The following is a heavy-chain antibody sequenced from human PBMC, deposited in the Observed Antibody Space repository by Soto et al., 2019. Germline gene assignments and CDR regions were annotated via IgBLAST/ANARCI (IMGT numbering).Heavy chain of an antibody. D-gene: IGHD3-9*01. CDR3: ARDKDWAFDY. CDR1: GFTFSSYI. CDR2: IFATSTTI. J-gene: IGHJ4*02. Sequence: PGGSLRLSCVASGFTFSSYIMVWVRQAPGKGLGWISYIFATSTTIYYADSVKGRFTVSRDNTQNSLFLLMNSLRAEDTAIYYCARDKDWAFDYWGQGTLVTVSS. V-gene: IGHV3-48*04.